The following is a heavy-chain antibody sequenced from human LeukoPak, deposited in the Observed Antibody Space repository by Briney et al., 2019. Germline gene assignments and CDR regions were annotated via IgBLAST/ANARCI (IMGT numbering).Heavy chain of an antibody. D-gene: IGHD5-12*01. CDR1: GGSISSGSYY. CDR2: IYSSGST. CDR3: AREGGYDRNDY. J-gene: IGHJ4*02. Sequence: PSQTLSLTCTVSGGSISSGSYYWSWIRQPAGKGLEWIGRIYSSGSTNYNPSLKSRVTVSLDTSKNQFSLKLSSVTAADTAVYYCAREGGYDRNDYWGQGTLVTVSS. V-gene: IGHV4-61*02.